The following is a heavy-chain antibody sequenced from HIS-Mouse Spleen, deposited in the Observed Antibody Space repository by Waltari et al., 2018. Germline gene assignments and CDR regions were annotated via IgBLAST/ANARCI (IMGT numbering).Heavy chain of an antibody. D-gene: IGHD6-13*01. V-gene: IGHV4-39*07. CDR2: IYYSGST. J-gene: IGHJ2*01. CDR1: GGSISSSSYY. CDR3: AREIPYSSSWYDWYFDL. Sequence: QLQLQESGPGLVKPSETLSLTCTVSGGSISSSSYYWGWIRQPPGKGLEWIGSIYYSGSTYDNPSLKRRVTISVDTSKNQFAPKLSSVTAADTAVYYCAREIPYSSSWYDWYFDLWGRGTLVTVSS.